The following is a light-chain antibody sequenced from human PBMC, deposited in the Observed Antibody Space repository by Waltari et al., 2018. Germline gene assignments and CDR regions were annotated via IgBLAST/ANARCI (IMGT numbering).Light chain of an antibody. V-gene: IGKV3-20*01. CDR3: QKYDFLPAT. Sequence: IVLTQSPGILSLSPGERATLSCRASQGVGKYLPWYQQRPGQAPRLLLYHASIRATGIPDRFSGSGFGTDFRLTISRLEPEDFAVYYCQKYDFLPATFGQGTTVEIK. CDR2: HAS. J-gene: IGKJ1*01. CDR1: QGVGKY.